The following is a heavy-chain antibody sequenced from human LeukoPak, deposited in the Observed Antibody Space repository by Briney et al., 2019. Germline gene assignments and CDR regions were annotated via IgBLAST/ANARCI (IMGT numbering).Heavy chain of an antibody. Sequence: GGSLRLSCAASGFTFSSYAMSWVRQAPGKGLEWVSAISGSGGNTYYADSVKGRFTVSRDNSKNTLYLQMNSLRGEGTAVYYCAKDPLGRDWFDPWGQGTLVTVSS. V-gene: IGHV3-23*01. D-gene: IGHD1-26*01. CDR3: AKDPLGRDWFDP. J-gene: IGHJ5*02. CDR2: ISGSGGNT. CDR1: GFTFSSYA.